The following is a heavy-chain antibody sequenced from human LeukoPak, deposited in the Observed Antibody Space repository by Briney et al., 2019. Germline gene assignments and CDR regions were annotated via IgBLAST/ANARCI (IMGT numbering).Heavy chain of an antibody. Sequence: GGSLRLSCAASGFTFSSHSMNWVRQAPGQGLEWVSYITSDSSTRFYADSVKGRFTISRDNPGNVVYLQMDSLRAEDTAVYYCTRVAQSGPTGWFDPWGQGTLVTVSS. V-gene: IGHV3-48*04. CDR1: GFTFSSHS. J-gene: IGHJ5*02. CDR3: TRVAQSGPTGWFDP. D-gene: IGHD1-1*01. CDR2: ITSDSSTR.